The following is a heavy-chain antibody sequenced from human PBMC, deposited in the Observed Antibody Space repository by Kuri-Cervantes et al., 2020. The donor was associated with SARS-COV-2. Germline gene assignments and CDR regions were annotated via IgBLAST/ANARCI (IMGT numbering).Heavy chain of an antibody. Sequence: RTLSLSCAASGFTFSSYGMHWVRQAPGKGLEWVAVIWYDGSNKYYADSVKGRFTISRDNAKNTLYLQMNSLRAEDTAVYYCARNLYYYDSSGYSNWFDPWGQGTLVTVSS. J-gene: IGHJ5*02. V-gene: IGHV3-33*01. CDR2: IWYDGSNK. D-gene: IGHD3-22*01. CDR1: GFTFSSYG. CDR3: ARNLYYYDSSGYSNWFDP.